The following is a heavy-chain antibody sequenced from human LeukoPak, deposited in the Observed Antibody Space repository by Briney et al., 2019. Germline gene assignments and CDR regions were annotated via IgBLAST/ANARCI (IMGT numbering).Heavy chain of an antibody. CDR1: GGSISSSSYY. CDR2: IYYSGST. V-gene: IGHV4-39*07. Sequence: PSETLSLTCTVSGGSISSSSYYWGWIRQPPGKGLEWIGSIYYSGSTYYNPSLKSRVTISVDTSKNQFSLKLSSVTAADTAVYYCARVREDGLAFDLWGRGALATVSS. D-gene: IGHD5-24*01. CDR3: ARVREDGLAFDL. J-gene: IGHJ2*01.